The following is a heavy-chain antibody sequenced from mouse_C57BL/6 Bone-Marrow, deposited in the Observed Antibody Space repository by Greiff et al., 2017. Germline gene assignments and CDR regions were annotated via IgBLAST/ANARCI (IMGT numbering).Heavy chain of an antibody. CDR1: GFSLPSYA. CDR3: ARNSLFFDV. Sequence: VQLQQSGPGLVAPSQSLSITCTVSGFSLPSYAISWVRQPPGKSLEWLGVIWTGGGTNYNSARKSRPSISKDHSMSQVFLKMNSLQSDDTARYYCARNSLFFDVWATGTTVTVSS. CDR2: IWTGGGT. J-gene: IGHJ1*03. D-gene: IGHD6-2*01. V-gene: IGHV2-9-1*01.